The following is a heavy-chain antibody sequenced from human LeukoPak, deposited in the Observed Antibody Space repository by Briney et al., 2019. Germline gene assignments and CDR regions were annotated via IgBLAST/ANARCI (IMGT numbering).Heavy chain of an antibody. D-gene: IGHD7-27*01. CDR2: ISAYNGNT. Sequence: ASVKVSCKASGYTFTSYGISWVRQAPGQGLEWMGWISAYNGNTNYAQKLQGRVTMTTDTSTSTAYMDLRSLRSDDTAVYYCARLNWGEYYFDYWGQGTLVTVSS. J-gene: IGHJ4*02. CDR3: ARLNWGEYYFDY. CDR1: GYTFTSYG. V-gene: IGHV1-18*04.